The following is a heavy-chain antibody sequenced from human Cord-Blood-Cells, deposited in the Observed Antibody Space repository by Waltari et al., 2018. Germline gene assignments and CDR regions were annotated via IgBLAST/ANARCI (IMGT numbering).Heavy chain of an antibody. D-gene: IGHD6-13*01. CDR1: GDTLTELS. Sequence: QVQLVQSGAEVKKPGASVKVSCKVSGDTLTELSMHWVRQAPGQGLEVMGGFAPDEDETTNAQKFQGRVNMTEDTSTDAAYMELSSLRSEDTAVYYCATAPSSPYSSSWVYFDYWGQGTLVTVSS. CDR3: ATAPSSPYSSSWVYFDY. V-gene: IGHV1-24*01. J-gene: IGHJ4*02. CDR2: FAPDEDET.